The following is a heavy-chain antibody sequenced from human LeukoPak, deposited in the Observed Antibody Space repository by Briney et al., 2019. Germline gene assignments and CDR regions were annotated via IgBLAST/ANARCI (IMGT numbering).Heavy chain of an antibody. CDR1: GFTFITYT. CDR2: ISSSSNTI. V-gene: IGHV3-48*01. D-gene: IGHD6-19*01. Sequence: PGGSLRLSCAASGFTFITYTMNWVRQAPGQGLEWASYISSSSNTIYYADSVKGRFTISRDNAKNSLYLQMNSLRAEDTAVYYCARDMVGYSNGPALFDYWGQGTLVTVSS. CDR3: ARDMVGYSNGPALFDY. J-gene: IGHJ4*02.